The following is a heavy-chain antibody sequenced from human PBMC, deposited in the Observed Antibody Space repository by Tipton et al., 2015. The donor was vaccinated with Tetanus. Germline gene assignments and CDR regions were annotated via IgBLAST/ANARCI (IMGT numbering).Heavy chain of an antibody. V-gene: IGHV6-1*01. D-gene: IGHD6-13*01. CDR3: ARDTEAKYSSSWYVELFHYGMDV. CDR2: TYYRSKWYN. CDR1: GDSVSSNSAA. J-gene: IGHJ6*02. Sequence: PGLVKPSQTLSLTCAISGDSVSSNSAAWNWIRQSPSRGLEWLGRTYYRSKWYNDYAVSVKSRITINPDTSKNQFSLQLNSVTPEDTAVYYCARDTEAKYSSSWYVELFHYGMDVWGQGTTVTVSS.